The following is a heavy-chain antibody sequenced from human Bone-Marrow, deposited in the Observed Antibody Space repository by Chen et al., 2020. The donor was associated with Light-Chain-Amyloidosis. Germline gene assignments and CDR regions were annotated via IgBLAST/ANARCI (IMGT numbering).Heavy chain of an antibody. D-gene: IGHD3-9*01. Sequence: EVQLVESGGGLLQRGGSLRLSCAASGFAFSSYAMSWVRQAPGKGLELVSTMSGGVDSCYYGDSVKGRLTISRDSCKDALFLLMTWRRAEDTAVYYCAKDISYDDILPSYPADACVIWGQGTMVTVSS. CDR2: MSGGVDSC. CDR1: GFAFSSYA. J-gene: IGHJ3*02. CDR3: AKDISYDDILPSYPADACVI. V-gene: IGHV3-23*04.